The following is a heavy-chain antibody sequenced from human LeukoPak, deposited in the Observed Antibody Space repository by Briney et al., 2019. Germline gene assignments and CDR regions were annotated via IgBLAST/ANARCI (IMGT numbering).Heavy chain of an antibody. CDR3: ARGSYGDYGLELDY. Sequence: SETLSLTCTVSGGSISSYYWSWIRQPPGKGLEWIGYIYYSGSTNYNPSLKSRVTISVDTSKNQFSLKLSSVTAADTAVYYCARGSYGDYGLELDYWGQGTLVTVSS. CDR2: IYYSGST. D-gene: IGHD4-17*01. V-gene: IGHV4-59*01. J-gene: IGHJ4*02. CDR1: GGSISSYY.